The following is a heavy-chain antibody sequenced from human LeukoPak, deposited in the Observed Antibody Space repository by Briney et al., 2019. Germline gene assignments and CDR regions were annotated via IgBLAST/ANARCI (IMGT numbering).Heavy chain of an antibody. CDR2: IYTSGST. D-gene: IGHD2-21*01. V-gene: IGHV4-61*02. CDR1: GGSISSGSYY. Sequence: PSETLSLTCTVSGGSISSGSYYWSWIRQPAGKGLEWIGRIYTSGSTNYNPSLKSRVTISVDTSKNQFSLKLSSVTAADTAVYYCARGVVVRGRYYYYMDVWGEGTTVTVSS. J-gene: IGHJ6*03. CDR3: ARGVVVRGRYYYYMDV.